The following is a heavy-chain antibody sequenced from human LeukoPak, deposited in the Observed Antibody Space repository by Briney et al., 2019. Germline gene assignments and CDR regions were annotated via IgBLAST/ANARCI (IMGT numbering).Heavy chain of an antibody. CDR3: TRTRVTSIAAGYYYYGMDA. V-gene: IGHV1-69*13. CDR1: GGTFSSYA. Sequence: SVKVSCKASGGTFSSYAISWVRQAPGQGLEWMGGIIPMFGTANYAQKFQGRITISADESTRTAYMELSSLTSEDTAVYYCTRTRVTSIAAGYYYYGMDAWGQGTTVTVSS. J-gene: IGHJ6*02. CDR2: IIPMFGTA. D-gene: IGHD6-13*01.